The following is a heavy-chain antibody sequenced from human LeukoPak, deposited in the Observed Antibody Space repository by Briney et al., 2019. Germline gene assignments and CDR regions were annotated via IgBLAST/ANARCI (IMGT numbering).Heavy chain of an antibody. CDR2: IYSSGTT. CDR3: ASSAATYYSYFYYYMGV. CDR1: GGSMNSGNYY. J-gene: IGHJ6*03. V-gene: IGHV4-31*03. D-gene: IGHD6-25*01. Sequence: SETLSLTCRVSGGSMNSGNYYWSWIRQHPGRGLEWIGYIYSSGTTYYNPSLKSRVTISVDTSKNQFSLILSSVTAADTAVYYCASSAATYYSYFYYYMGVWGNGATVTVSS.